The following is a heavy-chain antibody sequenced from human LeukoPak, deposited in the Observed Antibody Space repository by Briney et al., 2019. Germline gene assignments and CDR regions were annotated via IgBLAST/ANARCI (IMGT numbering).Heavy chain of an antibody. J-gene: IGHJ1*01. CDR3: ARDGAALDIAVAGPPSFQH. V-gene: IGHV1-18*01. CDR1: GYTFISYG. CDR2: ISASNGNT. D-gene: IGHD6-19*01. Sequence: GASVKVSCKASGYTFISYGISWVRQAPGQGLEWMGWISASNGNTNYAQKFQGRVTLTTDTSTSTAYMELRSLRSDDTAVYYCARDGAALDIAVAGPPSFQHWGQGTLVTVSS.